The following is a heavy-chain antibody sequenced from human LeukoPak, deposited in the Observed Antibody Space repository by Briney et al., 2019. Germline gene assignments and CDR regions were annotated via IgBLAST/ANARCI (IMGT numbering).Heavy chain of an antibody. J-gene: IGHJ6*03. Sequence: ASVKVSCKASGYTFTGYYMHWVRQAPGQGLEWMGWINPNSGGTNYAQKFQGRVTMTRDTSTSTVYMELSSLRSEDTAVYYCARVRMGYYYMDVWGKGTTVTVSS. D-gene: IGHD3-16*01. CDR2: INPNSGGT. V-gene: IGHV1-2*02. CDR1: GYTFTGYY. CDR3: ARVRMGYYYMDV.